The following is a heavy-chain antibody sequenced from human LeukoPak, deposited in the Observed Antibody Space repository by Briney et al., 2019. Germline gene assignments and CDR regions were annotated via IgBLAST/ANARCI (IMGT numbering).Heavy chain of an antibody. CDR3: AKGGYFAFEF. CDR2: ISGSNGRT. CDR1: GFPFSNND. Sequence: GGSLRLSCAASGFPFSNNDMQWVRQAPGKGLEWVSGISGSNGRTYYADSVKGRVTISRDSSKSTLYLQMNSLRAEDTAVYFCAKGGYFAFEFWGQGTLVTVSS. D-gene: IGHD2-2*03. V-gene: IGHV3-23*01. J-gene: IGHJ3*01.